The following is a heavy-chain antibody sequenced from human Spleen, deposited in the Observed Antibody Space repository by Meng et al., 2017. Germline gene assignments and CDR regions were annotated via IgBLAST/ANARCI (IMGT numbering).Heavy chain of an antibody. CDR1: GFTFDDYD. D-gene: IGHD5-18*01. Sequence: GESLKISCAASGFTFDDYDMSWVRQAPGKGLEWVANIKQDGSEKYYVDSVKGRFTISRDNAKNSLYLQMNSLRAEDTAVYYCARDNGYSYGWGYYYYYGMDVCGQGSTVAFSS. J-gene: IGHJ6*01. CDR3: ARDNGYSYGWGYYYYYGMDV. CDR2: IKQDGSEK. V-gene: IGHV3-7*01.